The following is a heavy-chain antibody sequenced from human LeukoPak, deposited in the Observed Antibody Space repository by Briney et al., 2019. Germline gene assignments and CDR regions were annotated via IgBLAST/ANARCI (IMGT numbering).Heavy chain of an antibody. V-gene: IGHV1-18*01. Sequence: ASVKVSCKASGFTFTNYGISWVRQAPGQGLEWMGWISAYNGNTKYAQNLQGRVTMTTDTSTSTAYMELRSLRSDDTAVYYCARDRAVVLIAAPGCWGQGTLVTVSS. CDR1: GFTFTNYG. J-gene: IGHJ4*02. CDR2: ISAYNGNT. D-gene: IGHD2-15*01. CDR3: ARDRAVVLIAAPGC.